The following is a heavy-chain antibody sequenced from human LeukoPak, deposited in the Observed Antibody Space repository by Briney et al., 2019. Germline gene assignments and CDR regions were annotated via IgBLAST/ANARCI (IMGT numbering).Heavy chain of an antibody. CDR2: IYYSGST. V-gene: IGHV4-59*01. CDR3: ASGYSYGPGLGY. J-gene: IGHJ4*02. Sequence: SETLSLTCTVSGGSITGYYWSWVRQPAGKGLEWIGYIYYSGSTNYNPSLKSRVTISVDTSKNQFSLKLSSVTAADTAVYYCASGYSYGPGLGYWGQGTLVTVSS. D-gene: IGHD5-18*01. CDR1: GGSITGYY.